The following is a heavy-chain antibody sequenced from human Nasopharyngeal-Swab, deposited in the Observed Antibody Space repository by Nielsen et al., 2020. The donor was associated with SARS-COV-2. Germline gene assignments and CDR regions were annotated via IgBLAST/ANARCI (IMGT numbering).Heavy chain of an antibody. Sequence: GESLKISCKGSGYSSTTYWIGWVRKMPGKGLEWLGIIYLGESNTRYSPSFQGQVAISADKSISTAYLQWSSLKASDTAIYYCARLDCSSTSCYTNYWDYYMDVWGKGTTVTVSS. V-gene: IGHV5-51*01. CDR1: GYSSTTYW. J-gene: IGHJ6*03. D-gene: IGHD2-2*02. CDR3: ARLDCSSTSCYTNYWDYYMDV. CDR2: IYLGESNT.